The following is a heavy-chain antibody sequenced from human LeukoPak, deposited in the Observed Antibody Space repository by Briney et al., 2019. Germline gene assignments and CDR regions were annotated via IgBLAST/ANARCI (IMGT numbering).Heavy chain of an antibody. CDR2: INHSGST. D-gene: IGHD3-22*01. V-gene: IGHV4-34*01. Sequence: SETLSPTWAVYVGASSVYTWGGIPHPPGRGLGWVGEINHSGSTKYNPSLKSRVTISVDTSKNQFSLKLSSVAAADTAVYYCARRRRPYSRLAHFDYWGQGTLVTVSS. CDR1: VGASSVYT. J-gene: IGHJ4*02. CDR3: ARRRRPYSRLAHFDY.